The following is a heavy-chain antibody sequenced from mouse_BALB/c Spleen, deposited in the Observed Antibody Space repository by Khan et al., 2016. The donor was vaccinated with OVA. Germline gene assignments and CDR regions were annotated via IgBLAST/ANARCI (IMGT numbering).Heavy chain of an antibody. V-gene: IGHV1-5*01. CDR2: IYPGNSDT. CDR3: ARAGYGAFAY. J-gene: IGHJ3*01. Sequence: VQLMESGTVLARPGASVKMSCKASGYIFTNYWMHWVKQRPGQGLEWIGGIYPGNSDTSYNQKFKGKAKLSAVTSASTAYMELSSLTNEDSAVYYCARAGYGAFAYWGQGTLVTVSA. CDR1: GYIFTNYW. D-gene: IGHD1-1*01.